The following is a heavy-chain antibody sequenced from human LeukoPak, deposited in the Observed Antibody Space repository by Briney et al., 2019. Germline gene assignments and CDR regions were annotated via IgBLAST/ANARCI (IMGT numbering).Heavy chain of an antibody. D-gene: IGHD3-22*01. J-gene: IGHJ4*02. CDR3: ARVAYYYDSSGYHSNY. CDR1: GYTFTTYG. Sequence: GASVKVSCKASGYTFTTYGITWVRQAPGQGLEWMGWMNPNSSNTGYAQKFQGRVTMTRNTSISTAYMELSSLRSEDTDVYYCARVAYYYDSSGYHSNYWGQGTLVTVSS. V-gene: IGHV1-8*01. CDR2: MNPNSSNT.